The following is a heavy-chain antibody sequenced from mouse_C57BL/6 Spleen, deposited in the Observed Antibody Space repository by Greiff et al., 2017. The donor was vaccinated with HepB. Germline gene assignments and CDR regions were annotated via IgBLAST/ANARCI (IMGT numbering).Heavy chain of an antibody. D-gene: IGHD3-2*02. Sequence: VQLQQSGPELVKPGASVKLSCKASGYTFTSYDINWVKQRPGQGLEWIGWIYPRDGSTKYNEKFKGKATLTVDISSSTTYMELHSLTSEDSSVYLCARGGGYGGLDYWGQGTTLTVAS. CDR1: GYTFTSYD. CDR2: IYPRDGST. V-gene: IGHV1-85*01. CDR3: ARGGGYGGLDY. J-gene: IGHJ2*01.